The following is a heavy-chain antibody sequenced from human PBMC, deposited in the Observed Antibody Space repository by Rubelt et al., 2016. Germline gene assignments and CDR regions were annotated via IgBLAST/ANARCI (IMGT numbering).Heavy chain of an antibody. CDR2: IRTYNGNT. CDR3: ARGYCSSANCLFNWFDP. J-gene: IGHJ5*02. Sequence: QVQLVQSGAEVKKPGASVKVSCKASGYPFTSYGISWVRQAPGQGLEWMGWIRTYNGNTNYAQKLQGRVTMTTDTSTSTAYMELRSLRSDDTAMYFCARGYCSSANCLFNWFDPWGQGTLVTVSS. CDR1: GYPFTSYG. D-gene: IGHD2-2*01. V-gene: IGHV1-18*01.